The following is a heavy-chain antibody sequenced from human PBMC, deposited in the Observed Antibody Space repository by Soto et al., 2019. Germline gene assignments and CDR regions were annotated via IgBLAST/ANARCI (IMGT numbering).Heavy chain of an antibody. Sequence: GGSLRLSCAASGFTFSSYGMHWVRQAPGKGLEWVAVISYDGSNKYYADSVKGRFTISRDNSKNTLYLQMNSLRAEDTAVYYCATLVVAATHDAFDIWGQGTMVTVSS. CDR2: ISYDGSNK. CDR3: ATLVVAATHDAFDI. CDR1: GFTFSSYG. V-gene: IGHV3-30*03. D-gene: IGHD2-15*01. J-gene: IGHJ3*02.